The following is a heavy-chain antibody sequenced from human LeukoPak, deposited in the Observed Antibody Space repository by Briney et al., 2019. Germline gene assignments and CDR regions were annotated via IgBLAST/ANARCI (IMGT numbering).Heavy chain of an antibody. CDR3: ARCGSPSAPLDP. D-gene: IGHD1-26*01. CDR1: GGSISSYY. V-gene: IGHV4-59*01. J-gene: IGHJ5*02. Sequence: TSETLSLTCTVSGGSISSYYWSWIRQPPGKGLEWIGYIYYSGTTNYGPSLKSRVTISVDTSKNQFSLKLSSVTAAGTAVYYCARCGSPSAPLDPWGQGTLVTVSS. CDR2: IYYSGTT.